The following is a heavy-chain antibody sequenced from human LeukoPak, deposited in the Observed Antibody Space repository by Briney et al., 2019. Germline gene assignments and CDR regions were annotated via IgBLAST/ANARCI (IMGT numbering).Heavy chain of an antibody. CDR1: GFTFSNYA. V-gene: IGHV3-23*01. D-gene: IGHD3-9*01. CDR2: VSGRDDST. Sequence: GASLRLSCAASGFTFSNYAMSWVRQAPGKGLEWVSAVSGRDDSTYYAGSVKGRSTISRDNSKNTLYLQMNSLRAEDTAVYYCAKWGDYDILTGYYDSDYWGQGTLVTVSS. CDR3: AKWGDYDILTGYYDSDY. J-gene: IGHJ4*02.